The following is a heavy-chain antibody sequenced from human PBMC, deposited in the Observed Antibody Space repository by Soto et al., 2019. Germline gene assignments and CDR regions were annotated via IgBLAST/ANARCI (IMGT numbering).Heavy chain of an antibody. CDR2: VKSKTDGGTT. V-gene: IGHV3-15*07. CDR3: TTDSYITSIIVRFDY. J-gene: IGHJ4*01. CDR1: GFTFNNAW. D-gene: IGHD3-22*01. Sequence: PGGSLRLSCAASGFTFNNAWINWVRQTPGKGLEWVGRVKSKTDGGTTDFAAPVKGRFAISRDDSKNMVYLEMNSLKTEDTAIYYCTTDSYITSIIVRFDYWGHGTLVTVSS.